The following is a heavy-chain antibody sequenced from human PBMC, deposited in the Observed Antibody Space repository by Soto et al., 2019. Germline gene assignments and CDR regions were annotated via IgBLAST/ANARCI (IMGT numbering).Heavy chain of an antibody. Sequence: QVQLQESGPRLVKSSETLSLVCSVSGESIIRSFWGWIRQSPGKGLQYIGYISDSGVTDYDPSLKSRVTISVDTSKNQFSLKLTSVTAADTAVYYCARGAGDFSGADSFDIWGQGTMVTVSS. D-gene: IGHD3-10*01. V-gene: IGHV4-59*01. CDR3: ARGAGDFSGADSFDI. J-gene: IGHJ3*02. CDR1: GESIIRSF. CDR2: ISDSGVT.